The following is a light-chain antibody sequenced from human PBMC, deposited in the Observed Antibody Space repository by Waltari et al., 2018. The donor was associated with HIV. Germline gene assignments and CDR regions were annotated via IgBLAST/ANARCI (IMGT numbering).Light chain of an antibody. Sequence: QSVLTQPPSASGTPGQRVTISCSGSSSNIGSNYGYWYQQLPGTAPKLLIYMNNQRPSGVPDRFSGSKSGTSASLAISGLRSEDEADYYCAAWDDSLSGYVFGTGTKVTVL. CDR3: AAWDDSLSGYV. V-gene: IGLV1-47*01. CDR1: SSNIGSNY. CDR2: MNN. J-gene: IGLJ1*01.